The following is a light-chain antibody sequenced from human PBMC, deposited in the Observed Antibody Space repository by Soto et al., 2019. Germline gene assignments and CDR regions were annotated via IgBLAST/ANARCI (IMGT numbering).Light chain of an antibody. CDR2: WAS. Sequence: DIVMTQSPDSLAVSLGERATINCKSSQSVLYSPNNKNYLAWYQQKPGQPPKLLVYWASTRESGVPDRFSGSGSGTDFTLTINSLQAEDVAVYYCQQYHSTHQTFGQGTKVEIK. J-gene: IGKJ1*01. CDR1: QSVLYSPNNKNY. CDR3: QQYHSTHQT. V-gene: IGKV4-1*01.